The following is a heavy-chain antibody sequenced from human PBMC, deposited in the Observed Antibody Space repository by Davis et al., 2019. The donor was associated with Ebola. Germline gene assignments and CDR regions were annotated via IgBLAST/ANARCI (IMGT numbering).Heavy chain of an antibody. D-gene: IGHD5-24*01. J-gene: IGHJ5*02. CDR1: GGSFNSSNYY. Sequence: PSETLSLTCAVSGGSFNSSNYYWGWIRLPPGKGLEWIGSIYYSGTTFYNPSLKSRATISVDTSKNQFSLKLSSVAAPDTAVYYCARGERWLHLGWFDPWGQGTLVTVSS. V-gene: IGHV4-39*01. CDR2: IYYSGTT. CDR3: ARGERWLHLGWFDP.